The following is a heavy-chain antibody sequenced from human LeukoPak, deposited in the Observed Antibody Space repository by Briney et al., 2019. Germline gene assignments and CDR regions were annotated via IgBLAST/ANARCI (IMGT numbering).Heavy chain of an antibody. Sequence: ASVKVSCKAAGYTFTDYAVHWVRQAPGQSLEWMGWINADNGNTKYTQKFQGRVTITRDTSASTAYMELSSPRSEDTAMYYCARGGENLYFDYWGQGTLVTVTS. V-gene: IGHV1-3*01. D-gene: IGHD2-21*01. CDR1: GYTFTDYA. J-gene: IGHJ4*02. CDR2: INADNGNT. CDR3: ARGGENLYFDY.